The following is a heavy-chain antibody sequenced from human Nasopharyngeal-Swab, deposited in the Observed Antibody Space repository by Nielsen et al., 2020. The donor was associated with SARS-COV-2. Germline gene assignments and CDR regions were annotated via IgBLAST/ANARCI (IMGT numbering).Heavy chain of an antibody. CDR1: GYTFSSYA. V-gene: IGHV7-4-1*02. D-gene: IGHD6-6*01. CDR3: ARSLRSTIAARPGGY. CDR2: INTNTGNP. J-gene: IGHJ4*02. Sequence: ASVKVSCKASGYTFSSYAMNWVRQAPGQGLEWMGWINTNTGNPTYARGFTGRFVFSLDTSVSTAYLQISSLKAEDTAVYYCARSLRSTIAARPGGYWGQGTLVTVSS.